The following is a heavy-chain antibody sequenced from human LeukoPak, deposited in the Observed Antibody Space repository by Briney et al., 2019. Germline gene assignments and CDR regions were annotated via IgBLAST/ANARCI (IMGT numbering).Heavy chain of an antibody. V-gene: IGHV3-48*01. D-gene: IGHD3-10*01. J-gene: IGHJ5*02. Sequence: GESLRLSCAASGFTFSSYSMNWVRQAPGKGLEWVSYISSARNTIYYADSVKGRFTISRDNAKNSLYLQMNSLRAEDTAMYYCARDGWFGDYNWFDPWDQGTLVTVSS. CDR2: ISSARNTI. CDR3: ARDGWFGDYNWFDP. CDR1: GFTFSSYS.